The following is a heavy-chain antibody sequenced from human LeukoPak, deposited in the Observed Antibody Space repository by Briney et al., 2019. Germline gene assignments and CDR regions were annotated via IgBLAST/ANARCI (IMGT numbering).Heavy chain of an antibody. CDR3: ARQPLEWLSTYYYYYMDV. CDR2: IIPVFGTA. D-gene: IGHD3-3*01. Sequence: SAKVSCKASGGTFSSYAISWVRQAPGQGLEWMGGIIPVFGTANYAQKFQGRVTITADESTSTAYMELSSLRSEDTAVYYCARQPLEWLSTYYYYYMDVWGKGTTVTVSS. CDR1: GGTFSSYA. V-gene: IGHV1-69*01. J-gene: IGHJ6*03.